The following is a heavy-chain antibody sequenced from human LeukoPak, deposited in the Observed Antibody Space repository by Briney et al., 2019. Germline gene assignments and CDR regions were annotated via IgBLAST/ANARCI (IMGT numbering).Heavy chain of an antibody. J-gene: IGHJ3*01. D-gene: IGHD3-22*01. V-gene: IGHV4-31*03. CDR1: GGSISSGNYY. Sequence: SETLSLTCTVSGGSISSGNYYWSWIRQHPGKGLEWIGNICYSGSIYYNPSLKSRVTISVDTSKNQFSLKLSSVTAADTAVYYCARVGGLKYYDSSPGVWGQGTMVTVSS. CDR3: ARVGGLKYYDSSPGV. CDR2: ICYSGSI.